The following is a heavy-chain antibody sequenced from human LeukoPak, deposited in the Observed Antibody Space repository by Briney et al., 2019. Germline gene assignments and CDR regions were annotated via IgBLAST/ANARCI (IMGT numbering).Heavy chain of an antibody. CDR1: GYSISSGYY. V-gene: IGHV4-38-2*01. D-gene: IGHD2-2*01. CDR3: ARVEGYCSSTSCYGPSFFNWFDP. J-gene: IGHJ5*02. Sequence: PSETLSLTCAVSGYSISSGYYWGWIRQPPGKGLEWIGSIYHSGSTYYNPSLKSRVTISVDTSKNQFSLKLSSVTAADTAVYYCARVEGYCSSTSCYGPSFFNWFDPWDQGTLVTVSS. CDR2: IYHSGST.